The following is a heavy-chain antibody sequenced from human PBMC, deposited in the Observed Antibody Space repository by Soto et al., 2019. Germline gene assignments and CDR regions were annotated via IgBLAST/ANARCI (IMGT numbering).Heavy chain of an antibody. J-gene: IGHJ6*03. CDR3: ASYHYCGFWIGSRHYIDV. D-gene: IGHD3-3*01. CDR2: SNHSGST. Sequence: SETLSLTCAVYGGSLSGYYWSWVRQRPGKGLEWIGESNHSGSTNYNPSLKTRVTISVDTSKHQFSLRLSSVTAADSAIDYCASYHYCGFWIGSRHYIDVWGRGTTVTVSS. CDR1: GGSLSGYY. V-gene: IGHV4-34*01.